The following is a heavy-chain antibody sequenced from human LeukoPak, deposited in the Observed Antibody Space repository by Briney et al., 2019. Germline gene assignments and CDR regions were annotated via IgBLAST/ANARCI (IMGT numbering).Heavy chain of an antibody. CDR1: GFTFSSYS. D-gene: IGHD5-18*01. CDR2: ISSSSKTI. CDR3: ARDTSGYTFDD. V-gene: IGHV3-48*04. Sequence: GGSLRLSCAASGFTFSSYSMNWVRQAPGKGLEWVSYISSSSKTIYYADSVKGRFTISRDNAKNSLYLQMNSLRAEDTAVYYCARDTSGYTFDDWGQGTLVTVSS. J-gene: IGHJ4*02.